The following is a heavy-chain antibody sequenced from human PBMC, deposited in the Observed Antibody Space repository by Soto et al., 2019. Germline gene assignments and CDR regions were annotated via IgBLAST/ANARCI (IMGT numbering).Heavy chain of an antibody. CDR1: GFTFSSYA. CDR2: ISYDVNNK. CDR3: ENAPRYSTFQSGFHVDY. J-gene: IGHJ4*02. V-gene: IGHV3-30-3*01. D-gene: IGHD4-4*01. Sequence: QVQLVESGGGVVQPGGSLRLSCAASGFTFSSYAMHWVRQAPGKGLEWVAVISYDVNNKYYADSVKGRFTISRDNTKSTQYPQLHSLGREETAVYAGENAPRYSTFQSGFHVDYWGQGSLVTVSS.